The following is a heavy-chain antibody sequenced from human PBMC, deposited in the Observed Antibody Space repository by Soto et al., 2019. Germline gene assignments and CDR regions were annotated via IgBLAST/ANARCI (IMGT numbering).Heavy chain of an antibody. CDR3: AREPTSPIAVAGHYYFDY. J-gene: IGHJ4*02. CDR1: GYTFTSYY. Sequence: ASVKVSCKASGYTFTSYYMHWVRQAPGQGLEWMGIINPSGGSTSYAQKFQGRVTMTRDTSTSTVYMELSSLRSEDTAVCYCAREPTSPIAVAGHYYFDYWGQGTLVTVSS. CDR2: INPSGGST. D-gene: IGHD6-19*01. V-gene: IGHV1-46*03.